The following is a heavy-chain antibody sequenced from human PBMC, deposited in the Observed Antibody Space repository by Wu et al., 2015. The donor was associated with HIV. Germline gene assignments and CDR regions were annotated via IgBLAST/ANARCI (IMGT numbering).Heavy chain of an antibody. D-gene: IGHD2/OR15-2a*01. J-gene: IGHJ6*02. CDR1: GYTFSDYY. CDR3: ARTHCNTFTCYLYSYFGLDV. V-gene: IGHV1-2*02. CDR2: FNPNSGDT. Sequence: QVQLVQSGADVKKPGASVKVSCKTSGYTFSDYYIHWVRQAPGQGLQWMGWFNPNSGDTNYAQKFQGRVTMTRDTSISTAYLELSRLTSDDTAVYYCARTHCNTFTCYLYSYFGLDVWGQGTTVTVSS.